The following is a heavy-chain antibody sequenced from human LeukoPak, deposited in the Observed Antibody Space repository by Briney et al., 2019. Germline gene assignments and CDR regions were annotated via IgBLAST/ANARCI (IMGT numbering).Heavy chain of an antibody. D-gene: IGHD6-13*01. V-gene: IGHV1-46*01. Sequence: GASVKVSCKASGYTFTSYYMHWVRQAPGQGLEWMGIINPSGGGTSYAQKFQGRVTMTRDMSTSTVYMELSSLRSEDTAVYYGARERADSSSWYGNDLNMDVWGKGTTVTVSS. J-gene: IGHJ6*03. CDR1: GYTFTSYY. CDR2: INPSGGGT. CDR3: ARERADSSSWYGNDLNMDV.